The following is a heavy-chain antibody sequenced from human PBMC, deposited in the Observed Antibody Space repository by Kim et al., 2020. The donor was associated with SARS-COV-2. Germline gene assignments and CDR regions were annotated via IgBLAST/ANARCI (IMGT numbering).Heavy chain of an antibody. CDR2: ISWNSGSI. Sequence: GGSLRLSCAASGFTFDDYAMHWVRQAPGKGLEWVSGISWNSGSIGYADSVKGRFTISRDNAKNSLYLQMNSLRAEDTALYYCATIPVGFYYGMDVWVQGT. D-gene: IGHD3-10*01. CDR3: ATIPVGFYYGMDV. J-gene: IGHJ6*02. CDR1: GFTFDDYA. V-gene: IGHV3-9*01.